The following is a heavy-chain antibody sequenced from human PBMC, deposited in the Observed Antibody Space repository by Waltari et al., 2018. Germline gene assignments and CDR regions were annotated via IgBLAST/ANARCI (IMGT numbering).Heavy chain of an antibody. Sequence: QVHLQESGSGLVKPSETLSLTCTVSGGSITSDYWSWIRQSPGKGLEWIGYIYDSGNTYYNPSLKSRVTISVDTSKNQFSLKLASVTAADTAVYYCARGGGDYPRNWFDPWGQGTLVTVSS. V-gene: IGHV4-59*01. J-gene: IGHJ5*02. CDR3: ARGGGDYPRNWFDP. CDR2: IYDSGNT. CDR1: GGSITSDY. D-gene: IGHD4-17*01.